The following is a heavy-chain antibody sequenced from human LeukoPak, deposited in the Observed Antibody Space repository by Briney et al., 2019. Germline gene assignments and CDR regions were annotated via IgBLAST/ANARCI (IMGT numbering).Heavy chain of an antibody. CDR2: ISSSSSTI. D-gene: IGHD6-13*01. CDR1: GFTFCSYS. CDR3: ARVSIAAAPYYFDY. V-gene: IGHV3-48*01. J-gene: IGHJ4*02. Sequence: GGSLRLSCAASGFTFCSYSMNWVRQAPGKGLEWVSYISSSSSTIYYADSVKGRFTISRDNAENSLYLQMNSLRAEDTAVYYCARVSIAAAPYYFDYWGQGTLVTVSS.